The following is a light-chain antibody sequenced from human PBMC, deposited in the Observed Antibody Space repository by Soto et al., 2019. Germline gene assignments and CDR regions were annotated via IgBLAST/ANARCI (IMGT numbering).Light chain of an antibody. Sequence: QSVLTQPPSLSGAPGQRVTISCTGSSSNIGAGYDVHWYQQLPGTAPKLLIYGNSNRPSGVPDRFSGSKSGTSASLAITGRQAEDEADYYCQSYDSSLSGVVFGGGTKLTVL. CDR1: SSNIGAGYD. V-gene: IGLV1-40*01. CDR2: GNS. J-gene: IGLJ2*01. CDR3: QSYDSSLSGVV.